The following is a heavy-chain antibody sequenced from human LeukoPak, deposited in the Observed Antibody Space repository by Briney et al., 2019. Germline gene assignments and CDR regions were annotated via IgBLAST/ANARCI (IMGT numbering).Heavy chain of an antibody. CDR3: ARGTMVTVNFDY. CDR1: GFTFSSYT. D-gene: IGHD4-11*01. Sequence: NPGGSLRLSCAASGFTFSSYTLNWVRQAPGKGLEWVSSISSSGDYTYYADSMKGRFTISRDNAKNSLYLQMNSLRAEDTAVYYCARGTMVTVNFDYWGQGTLVTVSS. V-gene: IGHV3-21*01. CDR2: ISSSGDYT. J-gene: IGHJ4*02.